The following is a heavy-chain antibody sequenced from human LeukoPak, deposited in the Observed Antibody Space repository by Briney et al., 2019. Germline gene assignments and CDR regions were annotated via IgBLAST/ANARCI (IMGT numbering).Heavy chain of an antibody. J-gene: IGHJ4*02. D-gene: IGHD2-15*01. CDR2: IYYSGST. V-gene: IGHV4-59*08. Sequence: SETLSLTCTVSGSSISSYYWSWIRQPPGKGLEWIGYIYYSGSTNYNPSLKSRVTMSVDTSKNQFSLKLSSVTAADTAVYYCARRGGYCSGGTCELDYWGQGTLVTVSS. CDR3: ARRGGYCSGGTCELDY. CDR1: GSSISSYY.